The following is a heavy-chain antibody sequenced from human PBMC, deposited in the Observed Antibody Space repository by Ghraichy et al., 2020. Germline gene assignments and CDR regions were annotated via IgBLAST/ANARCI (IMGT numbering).Heavy chain of an antibody. CDR1: GYTFTSYD. CDR3: ARELFILTGDYYYYGMDV. Sequence: ASVKVSCKASGYTFTSYDINWVRQATGQGLEWMGWMNPNSGNTGYAQKFQGRVTMTRNTSISTAYMELSSLRSEDTAVYYCARELFILTGDYYYYGMDVWGQGTTVTVSS. V-gene: IGHV1-8*01. CDR2: MNPNSGNT. D-gene: IGHD3-9*01. J-gene: IGHJ6*02.